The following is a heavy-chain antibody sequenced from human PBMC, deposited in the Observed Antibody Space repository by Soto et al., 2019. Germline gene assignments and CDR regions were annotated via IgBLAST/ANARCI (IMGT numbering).Heavy chain of an antibody. CDR1: GGSISSSSYY. D-gene: IGHD2-21*02. Sequence: QLQLQESGPGLVKPSETLSLTCTVSGGSISSSSYYWCWIRQPPGKGLEWIGSIYYSGSTYYNPSLKSRVTISVDTSKNQFSLKLSSVTAADTAVYYCARGEGDYYFDYWGQGTLVTVSS. V-gene: IGHV4-39*01. CDR2: IYYSGST. CDR3: ARGEGDYYFDY. J-gene: IGHJ4*02.